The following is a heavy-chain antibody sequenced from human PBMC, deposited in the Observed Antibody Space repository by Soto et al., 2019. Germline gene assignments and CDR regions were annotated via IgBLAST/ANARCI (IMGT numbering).Heavy chain of an antibody. Sequence: QVQLQESGPGLVKPSETLSLTCTVSGDSITSSYWSWIRQPPGKGLEWIGYMFHTGSTKYNPSLRNRVTISVDTSKNQFSLKLSSVTAADTAVYYCARHGGVALGTWSFDIWGQGAMVSVSS. CDR2: MFHTGST. J-gene: IGHJ3*02. CDR3: ARHGGVALGTWSFDI. D-gene: IGHD2-8*02. V-gene: IGHV4-59*08. CDR1: GDSITSSY.